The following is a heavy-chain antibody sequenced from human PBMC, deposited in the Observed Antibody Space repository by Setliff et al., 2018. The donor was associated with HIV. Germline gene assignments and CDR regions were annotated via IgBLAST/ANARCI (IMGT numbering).Heavy chain of an antibody. J-gene: IGHJ3*02. V-gene: IGHV4-4*02. CDR3: ARAGSAGSCMVRGVIIPCDGFDI. D-gene: IGHD3-10*01. CDR2: IFHTGNT. Sequence: PSETLSLTCAVSGASISSGNWWSWVRQSPGKGLEWIGEIFHTGNTNYNPSLKSRVTISVDTSKNHFTLNVSSLTAVDTAVYYCARAGSAGSCMVRGVIIPCDGFDILGHGTMVTVSS. CDR1: GASISSGNW.